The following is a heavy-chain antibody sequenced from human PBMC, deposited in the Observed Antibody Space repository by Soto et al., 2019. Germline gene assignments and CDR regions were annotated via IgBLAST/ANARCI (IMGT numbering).Heavy chain of an antibody. V-gene: IGHV4-31*03. J-gene: IGHJ5*02. CDR2: IYYSGST. CDR1: GGSISRDGYY. Sequence: QVQLQASGPGLVKPSQTLSLTCTVSGGSISRDGYYWSWIRQHPGKGLEWIGYIYYSGSTYYNPSLKSRVTISVVTSKNQCSLKLSAVTAADTAVYYCARDSQRAGIAAATGFDPWGQGTLVTVSS. D-gene: IGHD6-13*01. CDR3: ARDSQRAGIAAATGFDP.